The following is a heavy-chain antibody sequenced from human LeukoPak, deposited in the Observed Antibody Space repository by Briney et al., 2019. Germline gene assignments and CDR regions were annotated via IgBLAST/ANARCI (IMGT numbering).Heavy chain of an antibody. Sequence: SETLSLTCTVSGGSISSYYWSWIRQPPGKGLEWIGYIYYSGSTNYKPSLKSRVTISVDTSKNQFSLKLSSVTAADTAVYYCARSWWLRPFDYWGQGTLVTVSS. D-gene: IGHD5-12*01. J-gene: IGHJ4*02. V-gene: IGHV4-59*12. CDR1: GGSISSYY. CDR2: IYYSGST. CDR3: ARSWWLRPFDY.